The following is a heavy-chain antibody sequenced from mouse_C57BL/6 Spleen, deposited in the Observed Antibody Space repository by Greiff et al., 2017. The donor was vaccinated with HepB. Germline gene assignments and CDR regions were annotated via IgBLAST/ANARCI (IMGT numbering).Heavy chain of an antibody. D-gene: IGHD1-1*01. CDR1: GYSITSGYY. CDR2: ISYDGSN. V-gene: IGHV3-6*01. J-gene: IGHJ4*01. Sequence: EVQLQESGPGLVKPSQSLSLTCSVTGYSITSGYYWNWIRQFPGNKLEWMGYISYDGSNNYNPSLKNRISITRDTSKNQFFLKLNSVTTEDTATYYFARTDYFYAMDYWGQGTSVTVSS. CDR3: ARTDYFYAMDY.